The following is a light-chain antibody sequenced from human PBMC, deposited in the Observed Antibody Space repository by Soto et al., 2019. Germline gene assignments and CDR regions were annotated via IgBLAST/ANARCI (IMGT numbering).Light chain of an antibody. J-gene: IGKJ1*01. CDR3: QQRSNWPLT. V-gene: IGKV3-11*01. Sequence: EIVLTQSPATLSLSPGERATLSCRASQSVSSYLAWYQQKPGQAPRLLIYDASNRATGIPARFSGSGSGKDVTLTISSLEPEDFAVYYCQQRSNWPLTFGQGTKVDIK. CDR1: QSVSSY. CDR2: DAS.